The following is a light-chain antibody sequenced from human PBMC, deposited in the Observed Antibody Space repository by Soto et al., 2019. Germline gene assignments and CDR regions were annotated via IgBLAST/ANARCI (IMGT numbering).Light chain of an antibody. CDR2: AAS. V-gene: IGKV1-27*01. Sequence: DIQMTQSPSSLSASVGHRITITCRASQGISNYLAWYQQKPGKVPKLLIYAASTLQSGVPSRFSGSGSGTDFTLTISSLQPEDVATYYCHKYNSAPLFTFGPGTKVDIK. CDR3: HKYNSAPLFT. J-gene: IGKJ3*01. CDR1: QGISNY.